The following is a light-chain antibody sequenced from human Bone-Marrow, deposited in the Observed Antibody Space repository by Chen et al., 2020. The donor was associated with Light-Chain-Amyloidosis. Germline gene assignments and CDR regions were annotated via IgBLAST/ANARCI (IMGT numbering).Light chain of an antibody. CDR1: RSVLFSGNNKHY. J-gene: IGKJ2*01. Sequence: DFVLTQSPDSLAVSLGERATINRKSSRSVLFSGNNKHYLSWYQQTPGQPPKLLFYWASTRESGLPDRVSGSGSGTDFTLTISSLQAEDVAIYYCKQYYSTPPVYTFGQGTKLEIK. CDR2: WAS. CDR3: KQYYSTPPVYT. V-gene: IGKV4-1*01.